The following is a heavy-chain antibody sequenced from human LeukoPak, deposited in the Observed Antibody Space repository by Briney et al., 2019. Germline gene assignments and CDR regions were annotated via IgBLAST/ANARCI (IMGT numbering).Heavy chain of an antibody. J-gene: IGHJ4*02. D-gene: IGHD1-14*01. CDR2: VIPIFSTA. CDR3: ARSHPRIPPYIDY. Sequence: VASVKVSCKASGGTFSSYAIGWVRQAPGQGLEWMGGVIPIFSTANYAQKFQGRVTMTTDTSTSTAYMELRSLRSDDTAVYYCARSHPRIPPYIDYWGQGTLVTVSS. CDR1: GGTFSSYA. V-gene: IGHV1-69*05.